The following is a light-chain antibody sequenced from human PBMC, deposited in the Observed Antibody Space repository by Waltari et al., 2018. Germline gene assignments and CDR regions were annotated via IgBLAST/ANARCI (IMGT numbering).Light chain of an antibody. V-gene: IGLV3-21*02. CDR2: LDS. Sequence: SSVLTQAPSVSVAPGQTATVTCGGDNIGSRSVHWYQQKPGRAPVLVVYLDSDRPSGIPERFSGSKSGNAATLTISRVEAGDEADNYCHVWDANTVMFGGGTKLTVL. J-gene: IGLJ3*02. CDR3: HVWDANTVM. CDR1: NIGSRS.